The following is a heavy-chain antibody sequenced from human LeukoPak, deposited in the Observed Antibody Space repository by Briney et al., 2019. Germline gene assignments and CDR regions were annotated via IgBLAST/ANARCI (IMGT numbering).Heavy chain of an antibody. V-gene: IGHV4-39*01. Sequence: SETLSLTCTVSGGSISSSNYYWGWIRQPPGMGLEGIGSIYYSGTTYYNPSLESRVTVSVDTSKNQFSLKLSSVTAADTAVYYCARHSSRSHPNFDCWGQGTLVTVSS. CDR1: GGSISSSNYY. CDR2: IYYSGTT. J-gene: IGHJ4*02. CDR3: ARHSSRSHPNFDC. D-gene: IGHD2/OR15-2a*01.